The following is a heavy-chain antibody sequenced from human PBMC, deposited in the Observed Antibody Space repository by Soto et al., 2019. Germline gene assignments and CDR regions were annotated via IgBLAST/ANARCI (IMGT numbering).Heavy chain of an antibody. J-gene: IGHJ6*03. V-gene: IGHV4-59*01. CDR2: IYSTGST. CDR1: GGSISSDY. D-gene: IGHD6-13*01. CDR3: ARDSIAAAGGNYYFYMDV. Sequence: SETLSLTCTVSGGSISSDYWSWIRQPPGKGLEWIGYIYSTGSTSYNPSLQSRVTISLDTSKTQFSLNLTSVTAADTAVYYCARDSIAAAGGNYYFYMDVWGTGTTVTVSS.